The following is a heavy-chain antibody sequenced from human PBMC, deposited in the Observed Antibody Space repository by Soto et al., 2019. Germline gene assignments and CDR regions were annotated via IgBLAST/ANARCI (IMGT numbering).Heavy chain of an antibody. V-gene: IGHV3-9*01. CDR3: VQGRYPTMATPWEH. D-gene: IGHD2-15*01. J-gene: IGHJ4*02. CDR2: ISWDSSTI. CDR1: GCSLDNCG. Sequence: ESGGGLVQPGRSLRLSCAAFGCSLDNCGMHWVSQAPGKGLERVAGISWDSSTIGYADSVKGRFIISRDDAKKYLYLQMDSLRAEDTAMYYCVQGRYPTMATPWEHCGQGTPVIVDS.